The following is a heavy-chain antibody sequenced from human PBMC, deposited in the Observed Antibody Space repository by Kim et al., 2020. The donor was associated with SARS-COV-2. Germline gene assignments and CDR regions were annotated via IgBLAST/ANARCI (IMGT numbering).Heavy chain of an antibody. J-gene: IGHJ4*02. CDR2: ISVNTGTT. D-gene: IGHD3-3*01. CDR1: GFTFTNSA. CDR3: AKVETVDVWGALGC. V-gene: IGHV3-23*01. Sequence: GGSLRLSCAASGFTFTNSAMNWVRQAPGKGLEWVSIISVNTGTTFYADSVKGRFTISRDNSKNTLYLQMNNLRAEDTAVYYCAKVETVDVWGALGCWGQGTLVTVAS.